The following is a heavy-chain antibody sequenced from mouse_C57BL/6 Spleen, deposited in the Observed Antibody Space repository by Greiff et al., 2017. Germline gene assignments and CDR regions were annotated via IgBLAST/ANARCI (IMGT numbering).Heavy chain of an antibody. Sequence: EVKLVESGGGLVKPGGSLKLSCAASGFTFSSYAMSWVRQTPEKRLEWVATISDGGSYTYYPDNVKGRFTISRDNAKNNLYLQMSHLKSEDTAMYYCARAGTFYYFDYWGQGTTLTVSS. J-gene: IGHJ2*01. D-gene: IGHD4-1*01. V-gene: IGHV5-4*03. CDR2: ISDGGSYT. CDR1: GFTFSSYA. CDR3: ARAGTFYYFDY.